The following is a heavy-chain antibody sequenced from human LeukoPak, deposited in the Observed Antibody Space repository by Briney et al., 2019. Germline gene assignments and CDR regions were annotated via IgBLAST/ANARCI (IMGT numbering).Heavy chain of an antibody. CDR2: INPNSGGT. Sequence: ASVKVSCKASGYTFTCYYMHWVRQAPGQGLEWMGWINPNSGGTNYAQKFQGRVTMTRDTSISTAYMELSRLRSDDTAVYYCARVDSSGWQSSDAFDIWGQGTMVTVSS. D-gene: IGHD6-19*01. V-gene: IGHV1-2*02. CDR3: ARVDSSGWQSSDAFDI. J-gene: IGHJ3*02. CDR1: GYTFTCYY.